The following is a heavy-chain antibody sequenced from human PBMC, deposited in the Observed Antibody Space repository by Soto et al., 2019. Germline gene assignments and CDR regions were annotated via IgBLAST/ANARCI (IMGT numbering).Heavy chain of an antibody. V-gene: IGHV3-21*01. CDR1: GFAFSTYS. J-gene: IGHJ5*02. CDR3: ARDPPVTRVRGVLDDP. D-gene: IGHD3-10*01. Sequence: GGSLRLSCTASGFAFSTYSMSWVRQAPGKGLEWVSSISSSSTYIYYADSVKGRFTISRDNAKNSLYLQMNSLRAEDTAVYYCARDPPVTRVRGVLDDPWGQGTRVPVSS. CDR2: ISSSSTYI.